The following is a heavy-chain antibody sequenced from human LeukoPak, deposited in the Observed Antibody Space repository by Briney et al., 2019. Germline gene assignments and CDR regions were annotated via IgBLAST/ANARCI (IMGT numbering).Heavy chain of an antibody. D-gene: IGHD3-22*01. CDR2: IYYSGST. Sequence: TSETLSLTCTVSGGSISSYYWSWIRQPPGKGLEWIGSIYYSGSTYYNPSLKSRVTISVDTSKNQFSLKLTSVTAADTAVYYCARHADYKYDSSGYFDYWGQGTLVTVSS. J-gene: IGHJ4*02. CDR3: ARHADYKYDSSGYFDY. CDR1: GGSISSYY. V-gene: IGHV4-59*05.